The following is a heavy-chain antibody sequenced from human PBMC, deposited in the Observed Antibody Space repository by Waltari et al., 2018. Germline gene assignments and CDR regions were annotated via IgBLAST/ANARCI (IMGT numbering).Heavy chain of an antibody. J-gene: IGHJ5*02. D-gene: IGHD2-21*02. CDR1: GGSISGFS. V-gene: IGHV4-59*01. CDR2: IYYTGST. Sequence: QVQLQESGPSLLKPSETLSLICTVSGGSISGFSWSWVRQPPGKGLDWIGYIYYTGSTNFNPSLKSRVTMSVYTSKNQFSRKLGSVTAADTAFYYCARGGGGDWGWFDPWGQGPLVTVAS. CDR3: ARGGGGDWGWFDP.